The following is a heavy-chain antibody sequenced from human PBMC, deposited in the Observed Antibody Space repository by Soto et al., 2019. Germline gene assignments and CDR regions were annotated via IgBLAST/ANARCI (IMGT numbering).Heavy chain of an antibody. Sequence: GGSLRLSCAASGFTFSSYAMSWVRQAPGKGLEWVSAISGSGGSTYYAHSVKGRFTISRDNSKNTPYLQMNSLRAEDTAVYYCAKGLPLLRFLEWSGDYYGMDVWGQGTTVTVSS. CDR3: AKGLPLLRFLEWSGDYYGMDV. V-gene: IGHV3-23*01. D-gene: IGHD3-3*01. CDR2: ISGSGGST. CDR1: GFTFSSYA. J-gene: IGHJ6*02.